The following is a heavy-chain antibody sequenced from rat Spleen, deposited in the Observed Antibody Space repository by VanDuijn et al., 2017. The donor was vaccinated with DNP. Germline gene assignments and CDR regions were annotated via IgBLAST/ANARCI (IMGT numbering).Heavy chain of an antibody. Sequence: EVQLVESGGDLVQPGKSLKLSCVASGFTFNDYWMTWIRQVPGKGLEWIATITSSGSNTFYPDSVKGRFTISRDNAENSVYLQMNSLRSEDTATYYCAKANGRDWGQGVMVTVSS. J-gene: IGHJ2*01. CDR2: ITSSGSNT. V-gene: IGHV5-31*01. D-gene: IGHD4-3*01. CDR3: AKANGRD. CDR1: GFTFNDYW.